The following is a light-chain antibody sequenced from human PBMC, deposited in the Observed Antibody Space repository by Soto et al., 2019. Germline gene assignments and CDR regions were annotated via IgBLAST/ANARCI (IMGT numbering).Light chain of an antibody. CDR2: WAS. CDR3: QQYYTTPWT. V-gene: IGKV4-1*01. Sequence: DLVMTQSPDFLAVSLGERATNNCKSSQSVLYSSNNKNYLAWYQQKPGQPPKALIYWASTRESGVPDRFSGSGSGTDFTLTISSLQAEDVAVYYCQQYYTTPWTFGQGTKVDI. J-gene: IGKJ1*01. CDR1: QSVLYSSNNKNY.